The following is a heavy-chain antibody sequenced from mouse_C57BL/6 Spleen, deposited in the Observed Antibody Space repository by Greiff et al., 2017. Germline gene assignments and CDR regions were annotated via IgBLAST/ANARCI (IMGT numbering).Heavy chain of an antibody. CDR1: GYTFTSYW. D-gene: IGHD1-1*01. CDR2: IHPNSGST. Sequence: VQLQQPGAELVKPGASVKLSCKASGYTFTSYWMHWVKQRPGQGLEWIGMIHPNSGSTNYNEKFKSKATLTVDKSSSTAYMQLSSLTSEDSAVYYGARGDYGSSYSYWYFDVWGTGTTVTVSS. J-gene: IGHJ1*03. V-gene: IGHV1-64*01. CDR3: ARGDYGSSYSYWYFDV.